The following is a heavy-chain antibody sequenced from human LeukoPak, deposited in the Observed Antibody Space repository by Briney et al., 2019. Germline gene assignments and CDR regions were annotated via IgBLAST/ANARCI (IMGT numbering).Heavy chain of an antibody. CDR1: GFTFSSYG. Sequence: PGGSLRLSCAASGFTFSSYGMSWVRQAPGKGLEWVANIKQDGSEKYYVDSVKGRFTISRDNAKNSLYLQMNSLRAQDTAVYYCAKADSGYYDQKSRFDYWGQGTLVTVSS. J-gene: IGHJ4*02. V-gene: IGHV3-7*01. CDR3: AKADSGYYDQKSRFDY. CDR2: IKQDGSEK. D-gene: IGHD3-22*01.